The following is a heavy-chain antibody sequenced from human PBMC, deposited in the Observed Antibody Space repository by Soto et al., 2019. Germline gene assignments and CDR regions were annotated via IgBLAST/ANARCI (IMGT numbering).Heavy chain of an antibody. CDR3: TRGPMVYCGAGTYDYFES. V-gene: IGHV4-34*01. D-gene: IGHD2-8*01. Sequence: SETLSLTCAVHGGSFTGYYWSWIRQPPGKALEWVGEINHGGSTNYNPSLKSRVTISLDTSKNQFSLNLTSVTAADTAVSYCTRGPMVYCGAGTYDYFESWGRETLFTVAS. CDR1: GGSFTGYY. CDR2: INHGGST. J-gene: IGHJ4*02.